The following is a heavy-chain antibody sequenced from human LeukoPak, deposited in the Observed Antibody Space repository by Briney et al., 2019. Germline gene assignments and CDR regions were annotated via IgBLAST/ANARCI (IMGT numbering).Heavy chain of an antibody. J-gene: IGHJ3*02. D-gene: IGHD3-10*01. CDR1: GGSISSYY. CDR2: IYHSGST. Sequence: SETLSLTCTVSGGSISSYYWSWIRQPPGKGLEWIGEIYHSGSTNYNPSLKSRVTISVDKSKNQFSLKLSSVTAADTAVYYCASPYGSGYAFDIWGQGTMVTVSS. CDR3: ASPYGSGYAFDI. V-gene: IGHV4-59*12.